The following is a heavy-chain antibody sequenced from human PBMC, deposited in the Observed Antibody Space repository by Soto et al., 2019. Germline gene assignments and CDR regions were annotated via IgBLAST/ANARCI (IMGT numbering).Heavy chain of an antibody. CDR1: GGSISSSNW. CDR3: ARMVFGDLYYYGMDV. Sequence: QVQLQESGPGLVKPSGTLSLTCAVSGGSISSSNWWTWVRQPPGKGLEWIGEIFHSGSTNYNPSLKSRVTISVDKSKNQCSLKLSSVTAADTAVYYCARMVFGDLYYYGMDVWGQGTTVTVSS. CDR2: IFHSGST. D-gene: IGHD4-17*01. J-gene: IGHJ6*02. V-gene: IGHV4-4*02.